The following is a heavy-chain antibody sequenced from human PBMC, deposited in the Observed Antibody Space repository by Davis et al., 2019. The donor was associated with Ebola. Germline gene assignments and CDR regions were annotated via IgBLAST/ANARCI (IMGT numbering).Heavy chain of an antibody. CDR2: ISGGGRTI. CDR3: APTKVGRFDY. D-gene: IGHD5-12*01. J-gene: IGHJ4*02. Sequence: GGSLRLSCAASGFTFSAYYMSWIRQAPGKGLEWVSYISGGGRTIYYADSVKGRFTMSRDNAKNSLYLQMNSLRAEDTAVYYCAPTKVGRFDYWGQGTLVTVSS. CDR1: GFTFSAYY. V-gene: IGHV3-11*01.